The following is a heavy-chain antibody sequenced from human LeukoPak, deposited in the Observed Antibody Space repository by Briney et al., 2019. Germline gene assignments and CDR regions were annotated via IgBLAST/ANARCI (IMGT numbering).Heavy chain of an antibody. Sequence: SETLSLTCTVSGGSISSSSYYWGWIRQPPGKGLEWIGSIYYSGSTYYNPSLKSRVTISVDTSKNQFSLKLSSVTAADTAVYYCARWADSSGYYFDHWGQGTLVTVSS. CDR1: GGSISSSSYY. CDR3: ARWADSSGYYFDH. CDR2: IYYSGST. J-gene: IGHJ4*02. D-gene: IGHD3-22*01. V-gene: IGHV4-39*01.